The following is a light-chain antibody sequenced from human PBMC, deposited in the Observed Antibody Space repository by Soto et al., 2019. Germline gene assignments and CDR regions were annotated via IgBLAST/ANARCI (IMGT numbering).Light chain of an antibody. CDR2: EVS. Sequence: VMTQTPVSLSVTPGQPASISCKSSQTLPRSAGKTHLYWYLQKPGQPPQLLVSEVSNRFSGVPDKFSGSGSGTDFTLQISRVEPGDVGIYYCLQSIRLPYTFGQGTKLEI. CDR3: LQSIRLPYT. CDR1: QTLPRSAGKTH. J-gene: IGKJ2*01. V-gene: IGKV2D-29*01.